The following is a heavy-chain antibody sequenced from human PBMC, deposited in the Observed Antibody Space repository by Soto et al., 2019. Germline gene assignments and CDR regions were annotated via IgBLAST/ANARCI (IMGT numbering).Heavy chain of an antibody. V-gene: IGHV3-23*01. CDR1: GFTFSSYA. CDR2: ISGSGGST. Sequence: EVQLLESGGGLVQPGGSLRLSCAASGFTFSSYAMSWVRQAPGKGLEWVSAISGSGGSTYYADSVKGRFTISRDNSKNTLYLQMNSVRAEDTAVYYCAKEPGKQQLAIEGSTSGLWGRGTLVTVSS. J-gene: IGHJ2*01. D-gene: IGHD6-13*01. CDR3: AKEPGKQQLAIEGSTSGL.